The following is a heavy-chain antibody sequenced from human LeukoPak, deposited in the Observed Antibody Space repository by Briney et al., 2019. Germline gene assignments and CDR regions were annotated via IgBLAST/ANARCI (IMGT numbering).Heavy chain of an antibody. CDR2: IHYTGSS. D-gene: IGHD2-2*01. V-gene: IGHV4-59*01. Sequence: PSETLSLTCIVSGESITSYYWSWIRQPPGKGLEWIGYIHYTGSSTYNPSPKSRVTLSVNTSENQFSLTLNSVTAADTAVYYCARAPRDRGYCGATSCFEYMDVWGRGTTVTISS. CDR1: GESITSYY. J-gene: IGHJ6*03. CDR3: ARAPRDRGYCGATSCFEYMDV.